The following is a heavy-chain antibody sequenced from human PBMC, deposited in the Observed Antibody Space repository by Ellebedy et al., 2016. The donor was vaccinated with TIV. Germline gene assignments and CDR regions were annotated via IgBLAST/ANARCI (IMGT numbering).Heavy chain of an antibody. D-gene: IGHD2/OR15-2a*01. CDR3: ARGLPSCRSDKSRHPISTVFDI. CDR1: GESFRSFS. J-gene: IGHJ3*02. Sequence: MPSETLSPTCPLSGESFRSFSLAWPRQPPGKGLEWIAAIHLSGSTHYSPSLKHRVTISQATSDTPSSLNVTSVTAADTALYYCARGLPSCRSDKSRHPISTVFDIWGQGTMVTVSS. CDR2: IHLSGST. V-gene: IGHV4-34*01.